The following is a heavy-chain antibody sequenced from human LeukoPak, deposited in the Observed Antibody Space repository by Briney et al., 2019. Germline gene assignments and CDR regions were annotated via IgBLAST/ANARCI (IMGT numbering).Heavy chain of an antibody. CDR1: GFTVSKNY. V-gene: IGHV3-66*01. CDR2: IYSETST. J-gene: IGHJ1*01. CDR3: ASVLWSENAEYFRH. Sequence: GGSLRLSCAASGFTVSKNYMSWVRQAPGKGLEWVSVIYSETSTRYADFVKGRFTISRDNSKNTLYLQMNSLRAEDTAVYYCASVLWSENAEYFRHWGQGTLVTVSS. D-gene: IGHD3-3*01.